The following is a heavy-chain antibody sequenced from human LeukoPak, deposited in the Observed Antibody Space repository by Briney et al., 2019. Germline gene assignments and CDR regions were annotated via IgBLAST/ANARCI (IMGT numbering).Heavy chain of an antibody. J-gene: IGHJ3*02. CDR1: GYSFTSNW. V-gene: IGHV5-51*01. CDR2: IYPGDSDT. CDR3: TRPPFI. Sequence: GESLKISCKGSGYSFTSNWIGRVRQMPGKGLEWMGIIYPGDSDTRYSPSFQGQVTISVDKFISTAYLQWSSLKASDTAIYYCTRPPFIWGQGTMVTVSS.